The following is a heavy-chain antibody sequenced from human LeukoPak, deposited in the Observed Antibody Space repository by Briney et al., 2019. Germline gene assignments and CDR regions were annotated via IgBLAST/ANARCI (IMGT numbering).Heavy chain of an antibody. CDR3: ARRPGGYYDYYYMDV. CDR1: GYTFTSYD. J-gene: IGHJ6*03. V-gene: IGHV1-8*01. Sequence: GASVKVSCKASGYTFTSYDINWVRQATGQGLEWMGWMNPNNGNTGYAQKFQGRVTMTRNTSISTAYMELSSLRSEDTAVYYCARRPGGYYDYYYMDVWGKGTTVTVSS. D-gene: IGHD2-15*01. CDR2: MNPNNGNT.